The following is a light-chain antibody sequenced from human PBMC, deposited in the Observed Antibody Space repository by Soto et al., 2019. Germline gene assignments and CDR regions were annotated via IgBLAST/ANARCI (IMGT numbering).Light chain of an antibody. CDR2: EVS. V-gene: IGLV2-8*01. J-gene: IGLJ1*01. Sequence: QSVLTQPPSASGSPGQSVTISCTGTSSDIGRYNYVSCYQHHPDKAPKLIIYEVSKRPSGVPDRFSGSKSDNTASLTVSGVQAEDEADYYCSSYGGRNTFVFXTGTKVTVL. CDR3: SSYGGRNTFV. CDR1: SSDIGRYNY.